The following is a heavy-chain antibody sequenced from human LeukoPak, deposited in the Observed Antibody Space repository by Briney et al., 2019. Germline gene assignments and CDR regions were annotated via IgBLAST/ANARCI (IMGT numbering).Heavy chain of an antibody. V-gene: IGHV1-46*01. CDR3: ARGSSMLFDY. CDR1: GYTFTSYY. J-gene: IGHJ4*02. CDR2: INPSGGST. D-gene: IGHD6-13*01. Sequence: GASVKVSCKASGYTFTSYYMHWVRQAPGQGLEWMGIINPSGGSTSYAQKFQGRVTMARAMSTSTVYMELSSLRSDDTAVYYCARGSSMLFDYWGQGTLVTVSS.